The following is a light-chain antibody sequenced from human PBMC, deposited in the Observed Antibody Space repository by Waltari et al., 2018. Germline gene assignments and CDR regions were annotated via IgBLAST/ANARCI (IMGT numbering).Light chain of an antibody. J-gene: IGKJ1*01. CDR2: WAS. CDR1: QNVFYSPHNKSF. V-gene: IGKV4-1*01. Sequence: DIVMTQSPDSLAVSLGARATVHCQSRQNVFYSPHNKSFLPWFQQKLGQPPKLLIYWASTRESGVPVRFSGSGSGRDFTLTISSLQAEDVAVYYCQQYYSIPWTFGQGTKVEIK. CDR3: QQYYSIPWT.